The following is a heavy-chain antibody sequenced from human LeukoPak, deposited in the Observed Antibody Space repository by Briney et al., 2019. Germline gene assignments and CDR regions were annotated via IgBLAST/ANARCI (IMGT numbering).Heavy chain of an antibody. J-gene: IGHJ3*02. CDR2: IQYSGST. CDR1: GDSVSGISFY. V-gene: IGHV4-61*01. CDR3: ARARYANAWYAFDI. Sequence: SETLSLTCTVSGDSVSGISFYWSWIRQPPGKGLQYIGYIQYSGSTNYNPSLKSRVTISVDTSKNQFSLKLSSVTAADTAVYYCARARYANAWYAFDIWGHGTMVTVSS. D-gene: IGHD2-2*01.